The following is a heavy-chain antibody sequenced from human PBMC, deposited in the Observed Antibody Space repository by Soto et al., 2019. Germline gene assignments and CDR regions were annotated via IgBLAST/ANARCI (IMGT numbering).Heavy chain of an antibody. D-gene: IGHD4-17*01. V-gene: IGHV3-23*01. CDR3: ARDPNGDYLGAFEF. CDR2: IGANGGGT. CDR1: GFTFSSFF. Sequence: EVQLLEPGGGLVQPGGSLRLSCAAYGFTFSSFFMSWVRQAPGQGLEWASGIGANGGGTYYADSVKGRFIISRDNSKNALYLQMNCLRAEYTAVYYCARDPNGDYLGAFEFWGQKTMVTVSS. J-gene: IGHJ3*01.